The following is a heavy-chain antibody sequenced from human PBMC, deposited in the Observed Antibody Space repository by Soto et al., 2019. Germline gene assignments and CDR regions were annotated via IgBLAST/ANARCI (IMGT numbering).Heavy chain of an antibody. V-gene: IGHV1-2*04. CDR2: INPNSGGT. J-gene: IGHJ6*02. D-gene: IGHD3-3*01. Sequence: ASVKVSCKASGYTFTGYYMHWVRQAPGQGLEWMGWINPNSGGTNYAQKFQGWVTMTRDTSISTAYMELSRLRSDDTAVYYCAREIYVWSARGPYGMDVWGQVTTVTVSS. CDR1: GYTFTGYY. CDR3: AREIYVWSARGPYGMDV.